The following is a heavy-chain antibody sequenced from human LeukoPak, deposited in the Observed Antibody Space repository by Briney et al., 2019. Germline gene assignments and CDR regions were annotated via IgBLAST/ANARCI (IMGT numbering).Heavy chain of an antibody. CDR1: GFTFDDHG. V-gene: IGHV3-20*04. CDR3: ARGGYYGDYDNFDY. Sequence: GGYLRLSCAASGFTFDDHGMSWVRQTPGKGLEWVSGTNWNGAGTGYIDSVKGRFTISRDNAKNSLYLQMNGLRAEDTALYYCARGGYYGDYDNFDYWGQGTLVTVSS. J-gene: IGHJ4*02. CDR2: TNWNGAGT. D-gene: IGHD4-17*01.